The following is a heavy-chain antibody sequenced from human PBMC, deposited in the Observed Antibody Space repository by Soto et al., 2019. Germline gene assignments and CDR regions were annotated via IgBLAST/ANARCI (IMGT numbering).Heavy chain of an antibody. D-gene: IGHD6-13*01. J-gene: IGHJ6*03. CDR3: ARGPGGRSWPNTNYYYYYMDV. V-gene: IGHV1-69*02. Sequence: ASVKVSCKASGGTFSSYTISWVRQAPGQGLEWMGRIIPILGIANYAQKFQGRVTITADKSTSTAYMELSSLRSEDTAVYYCARGPGGRSWPNTNYYYYYMDVWGKGTTVTVSS. CDR2: IIPILGIA. CDR1: GGTFSSYT.